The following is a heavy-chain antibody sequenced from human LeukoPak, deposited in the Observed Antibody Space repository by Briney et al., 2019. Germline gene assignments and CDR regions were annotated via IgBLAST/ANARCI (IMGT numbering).Heavy chain of an antibody. CDR2: ISSSSYI. J-gene: IGHJ4*02. D-gene: IGHD1-26*01. CDR3: AREPSGGMKDY. CDR1: GFTFSSYS. V-gene: IGHV3-21*01. Sequence: PGGSLRLSCAASGFTFSSYSMNWVRQAPGKGLEWVSSISSSSYIYYADSVKGRFTISRDNAKNSLYLQMNSLRAEDTAVYYCAREPSGGMKDYWGQGTLVTVSS.